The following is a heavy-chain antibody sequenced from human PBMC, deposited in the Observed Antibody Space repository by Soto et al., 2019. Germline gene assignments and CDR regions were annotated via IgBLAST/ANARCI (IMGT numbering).Heavy chain of an antibody. J-gene: IGHJ4*02. CDR3: AKDSGYDHTD. D-gene: IGHD5-12*01. CDR1: GFTFGSSG. Sequence: EVQLLESGGGLVQPGGSLRLSCAASGFTFGSSGMSWVRQAPGKGLEWISGLSGSGGSTYYADSVKGRFTISRDTSKSPLDLQMHSLRVEDTAVYYCAKDSGYDHTDWGQGTLVTVSS. V-gene: IGHV3-23*01. CDR2: LSGSGGST.